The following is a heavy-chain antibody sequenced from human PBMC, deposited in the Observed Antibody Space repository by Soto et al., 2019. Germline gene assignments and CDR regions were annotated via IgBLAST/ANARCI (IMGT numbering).Heavy chain of an antibody. CDR3: ARHDWLDP. CDR2: FYNTGFI. V-gene: IGHV3-53*01. Sequence: EVQLVESGGGLIQPGGSLRLSCAASGSTVSVDSMIWVRQAPGKGLEWVSLFYNTGFIHYADSVKGRFTISRDNSKNTLYLQMNSLRAEDTAVYFCARHDWLDPWGQGTLVTVSS. J-gene: IGHJ5*02. CDR1: GSTVSVDS.